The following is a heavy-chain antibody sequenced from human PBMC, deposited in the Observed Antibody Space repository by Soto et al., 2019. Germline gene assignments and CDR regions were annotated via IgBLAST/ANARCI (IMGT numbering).Heavy chain of an antibody. J-gene: IGHJ4*02. CDR3: ARESEDLTSNFDY. Sequence: EVQLVESGGGLVKPGGSLRLSCAASGFTFTRYSMNWVRQAPGKGLELVSSISSPTNYIYYGDSMKGRFTISRDNAKNSLYLEMNSLRAEDTAVYYCARESEDLTSNFDYWGQGTLVTVSS. CDR2: ISSPTNYI. CDR1: GFTFTRYS. V-gene: IGHV3-21*06.